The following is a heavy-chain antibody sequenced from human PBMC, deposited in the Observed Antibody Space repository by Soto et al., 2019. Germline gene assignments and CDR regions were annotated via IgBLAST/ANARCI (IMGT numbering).Heavy chain of an antibody. D-gene: IGHD2-21*01. CDR1: GFSFGVSGVG. V-gene: IGHV2-5*01. J-gene: IGHJ4*02. CDR2: VFWNDDK. Sequence: QITLKESGPPLVKPTQTLTLTCTFSGFSFGVSGVGVGWIRQPPGRALEWLGLVFWNDDKLYSPSLESRRTLTKDTSNNQVVLTVTNLDPGDTGTYYCARAYTDDFDHWGQGTLVTVSS. CDR3: ARAYTDDFDH.